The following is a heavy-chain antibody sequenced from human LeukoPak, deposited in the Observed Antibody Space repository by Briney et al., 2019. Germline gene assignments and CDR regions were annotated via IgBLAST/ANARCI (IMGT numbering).Heavy chain of an antibody. J-gene: IGHJ4*02. CDR3: ARDGGLRYYYDSSGYRFDY. CDR2: IWYDGSNK. CDR1: GFTFSSYG. V-gene: IGHV3-33*01. Sequence: GGSLRLSCAASGFTFSSYGMHWVRQAPGKGLEWVAVIWYDGSNKYYADSVKGRFTISRDNSKNTLYLQMNSLRAEDTAVYYCARDGGLRYYYDSSGYRFDYWGQGTLVTVSS. D-gene: IGHD3-22*01.